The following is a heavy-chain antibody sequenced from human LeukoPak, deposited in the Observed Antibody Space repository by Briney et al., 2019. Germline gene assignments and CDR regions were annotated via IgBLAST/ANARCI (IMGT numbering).Heavy chain of an antibody. CDR2: IYTSGST. Sequence: SQTLSLTCTVSGGSISSGSYYWSWIRQPAGKGLEWIGRIYTSGSTNYNPSLKSRVTISVDTSKNQFSLKLSSVTAADTAVYYCAREGGGVQQLSRYFDYWGQGTLVTVSS. CDR1: GGSISSGSYY. CDR3: AREGGGVQQLSRYFDY. D-gene: IGHD6-13*01. J-gene: IGHJ4*02. V-gene: IGHV4-61*02.